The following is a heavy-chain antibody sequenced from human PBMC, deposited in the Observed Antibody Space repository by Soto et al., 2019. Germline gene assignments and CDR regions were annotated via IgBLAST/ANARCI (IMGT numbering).Heavy chain of an antibody. CDR3: ARDQSLAGLRTM. CDR1: GGTFSSYA. D-gene: IGHD6-19*01. V-gene: IGHV1-69*13. J-gene: IGHJ4*02. Sequence: SVKVSCKASGGTFSSYAISWVRQAPGQGLEWMGGIIPIFGTANYAQKFQGRVTITADESTCTAYMELSSLRSEDTAVYYCARDQSLAGLRTMWGQGTLVTVSS. CDR2: IIPIFGTA.